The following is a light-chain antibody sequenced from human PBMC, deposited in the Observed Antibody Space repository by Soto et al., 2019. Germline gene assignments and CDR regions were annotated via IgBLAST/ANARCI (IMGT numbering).Light chain of an antibody. V-gene: IGLV4-69*01. CDR3: QTWSTGGGGV. CDR2: VNNGGSH. Sequence: QLVLTQSPSASASLGASVKLTCTLSSGHSTYAIAWHQQQPEKGPRYLMKVNNGGSHSKGDGIPDRFSGSSSGAERYLTISSLQSEDEADYFCQTWSTGGGGVFGGGTKLTVL. J-gene: IGLJ3*02. CDR1: SGHSTYA.